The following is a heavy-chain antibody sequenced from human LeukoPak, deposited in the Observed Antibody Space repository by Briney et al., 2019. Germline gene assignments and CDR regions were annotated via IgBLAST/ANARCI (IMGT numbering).Heavy chain of an antibody. CDR1: GYSFTSYW. V-gene: IGHV5-51*01. D-gene: IGHD3-22*01. J-gene: IGHJ3*02. CDR3: ARRWDYYDSSGYYTAGAFDI. CDR2: IYPGDSDT. Sequence: GESLKISCKGSGYSFTSYWIGWVRQMPGKGLEWMGIIYPGDSDTRYSPSFQSQVTISADKSISTAYLQWSSLKASDTAMYYCARRWDYYDSSGYYTAGAFDIWGQGTMVTVSS.